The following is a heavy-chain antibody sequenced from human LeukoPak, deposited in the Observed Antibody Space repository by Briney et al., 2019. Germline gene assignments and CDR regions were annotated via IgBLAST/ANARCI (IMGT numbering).Heavy chain of an antibody. Sequence: GWSLRLSCAASGFTFRSYDMHWVRQATGKGLEWVSAIGTAGDTYYPGSLKGRFTISRENAKNSLYLQMNSLRAGDTAVYYSSRGSYGDYVENDAFDIWGQGTMVTVSS. D-gene: IGHD4-17*01. CDR2: IGTAGDT. V-gene: IGHV3-13*01. CDR1: GFTFRSYD. CDR3: SRGSYGDYVENDAFDI. J-gene: IGHJ3*02.